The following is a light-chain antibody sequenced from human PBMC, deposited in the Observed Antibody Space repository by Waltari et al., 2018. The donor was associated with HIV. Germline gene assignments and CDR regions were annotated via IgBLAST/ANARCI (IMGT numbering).Light chain of an antibody. CDR3: GTWDPRLSVGV. CDR1: SSTLANDY. V-gene: IGLV1-51*01. CDR2: DNN. J-gene: IGLJ2*01. Sequence: QSVLTQPPSVSAAPGQTVTIYCSGSSSTLANDYVSWYQHVPGAAPKLLIYDNNKRPSGIPDRFSGSKSGTSATLDITGLQTGDEADYYCGTWDPRLSVGVFGGGTKLTVL.